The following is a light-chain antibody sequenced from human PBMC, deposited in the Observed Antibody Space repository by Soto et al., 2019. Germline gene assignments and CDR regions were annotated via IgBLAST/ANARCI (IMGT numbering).Light chain of an antibody. CDR1: QNINNY. CDR2: AAS. J-gene: IGKJ4*01. Sequence: DIQMTQSPSSLSASVGDRVTITCRARQNINNYLNWYQQKSGRAPKLLNNAASSLQSGVPSPFSVSGTVTDFTLSINGLQPEDFAAYYCQHSYTTVALTFGGGTKVEIK. CDR3: QHSYTTVALT. V-gene: IGKV1-39*01.